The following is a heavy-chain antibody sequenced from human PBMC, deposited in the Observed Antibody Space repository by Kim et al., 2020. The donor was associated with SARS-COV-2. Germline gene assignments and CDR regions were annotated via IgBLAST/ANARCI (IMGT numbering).Heavy chain of an antibody. V-gene: IGHV3-33*01. CDR1: GFTFSNHG. Sequence: GGSLRLSCAASGFTFSNHGMHWVRQAPDKGLEWVALIWSDGTNRYYTDSVKGRFTISRDNSKNTVYLQMNSLRVDDTAVYYCATAADYYGSGRQDYWGQGTLVTVSS. CDR3: ATAADYYGSGRQDY. D-gene: IGHD3-10*01. J-gene: IGHJ4*02. CDR2: IWSDGTNR.